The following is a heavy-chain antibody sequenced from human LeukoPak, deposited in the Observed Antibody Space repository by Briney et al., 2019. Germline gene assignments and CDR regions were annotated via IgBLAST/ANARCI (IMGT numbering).Heavy chain of an antibody. J-gene: IGHJ5*02. Sequence: SETLSLTCTVSGGSISSYYWSWIRQPPGKGLEWIGEINHSGSTNHNASLKSRVTISVDTSKNQFSLRLSSVTAADTAVYYCAPRGDIEHSYGYGKWFDPWGQGTRVTVSS. V-gene: IGHV4-34*01. D-gene: IGHD5-18*01. CDR1: GGSISSYY. CDR3: APRGDIEHSYGYGKWFDP. CDR2: INHSGST.